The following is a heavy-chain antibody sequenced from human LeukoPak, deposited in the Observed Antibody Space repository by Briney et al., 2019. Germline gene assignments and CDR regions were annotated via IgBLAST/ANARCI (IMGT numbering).Heavy chain of an antibody. V-gene: IGHV4-31*03. J-gene: IGHJ5*02. CDR1: GGSISSGGYY. CDR3: ARAGRESWFDP. Sequence: SETLSLTCTVSGGSISSGGYYWSWIRQHPGKGLEWIGYIYYSGSTYYNPSLKSRVAISVDTSKNQFSLKLSSVTAADTAVYYCARAGRESWFDPWGQGTLVTVSS. CDR2: IYYSGST.